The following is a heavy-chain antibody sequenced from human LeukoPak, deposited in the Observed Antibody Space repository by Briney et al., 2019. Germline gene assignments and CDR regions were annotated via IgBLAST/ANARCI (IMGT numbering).Heavy chain of an antibody. Sequence: GGSLRLSCTASGFIFSNYGMHWVRQAPGEGLEWVSLIWDNGSNKNYVNSVKGRFTISRDNSKNTLYPQMNSLRAEDTAVYYCARSGNGNHFDYWGQGTLVTVSS. CDR1: GFIFSNYG. CDR2: IWDNGSNK. V-gene: IGHV3-33*01. D-gene: IGHD1-1*01. J-gene: IGHJ4*02. CDR3: ARSGNGNHFDY.